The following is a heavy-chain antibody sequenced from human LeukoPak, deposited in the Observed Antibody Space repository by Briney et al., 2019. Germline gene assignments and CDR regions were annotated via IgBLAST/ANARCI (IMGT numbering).Heavy chain of an antibody. CDR1: GYTSTRYV. CDR3: ARGVIVVVPAAGFDP. V-gene: IGHV1-8*01. CDR2: INPNSGNT. Sequence: ASLKVSCKPPGYTSTRYVINCVPQTTGQRLESMGRINPNSGNTGYAQKFQGRVTMTRNTSISTDYIELSRLRSEDAAVYYCARGVIVVVPAAGFDPWGQGTLVTVSS. D-gene: IGHD2-2*01. J-gene: IGHJ5*02.